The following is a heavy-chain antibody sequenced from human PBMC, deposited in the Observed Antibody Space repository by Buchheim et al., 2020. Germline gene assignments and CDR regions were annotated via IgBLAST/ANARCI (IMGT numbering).Heavy chain of an antibody. D-gene: IGHD4/OR15-4a*01. J-gene: IGHJ6*02. CDR3: ARGEDYSYGMDV. Sequence: QVQLQESGPGLVKPSQTLSLTCTVSGGSISSGDYYWSWIRQPPGKGLEWIWYIYYSGITYYNPSLKSRVTISVHTSQHQFSLKLSAVTAADTAVYYCARGEDYSYGMDVWGQGTT. CDR2: IYYSGIT. V-gene: IGHV4-30-4*01. CDR1: GGSISSGDYY.